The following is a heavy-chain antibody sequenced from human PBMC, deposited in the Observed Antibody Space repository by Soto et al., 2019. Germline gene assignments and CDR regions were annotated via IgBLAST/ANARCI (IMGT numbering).Heavy chain of an antibody. J-gene: IGHJ4*01. CDR1: GFTFSKYA. D-gene: IGHD2-15*01. CDR3: VQGNQLLRYYFEF. Sequence: GGSLRLSCSVSGFTFSKYAMHWVRQAPGKGLEYVSGITSDGDSTWHAGSVKDRFTISRDNSKNTLFLQMSSLRVEDTAIYFCVQGNQLLRYYFEFWGPGTLVTVSS. CDR2: ITSDGDST. V-gene: IGHV3-64D*06.